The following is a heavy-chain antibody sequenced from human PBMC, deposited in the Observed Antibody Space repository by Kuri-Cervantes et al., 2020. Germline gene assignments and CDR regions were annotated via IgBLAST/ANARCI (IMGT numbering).Heavy chain of an antibody. Sequence: GGSLRLSCAASGFTFSSYGIHWVRQAPGKGLEWVAVISYDGSNKYYADSVKGRFTISRDNSKNTLYLQMNSLRAEDTAVYYCARDLDGYNYLGYWGQGTLVTSPQ. CDR2: ISYDGSNK. CDR1: GFTFSSYG. CDR3: ARDLDGYNYLGY. D-gene: IGHD5-24*01. V-gene: IGHV3-30*03. J-gene: IGHJ4*02.